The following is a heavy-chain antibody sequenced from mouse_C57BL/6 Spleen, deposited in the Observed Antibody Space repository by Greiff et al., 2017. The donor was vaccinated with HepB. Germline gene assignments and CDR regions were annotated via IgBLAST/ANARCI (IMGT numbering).Heavy chain of an antibody. Sequence: VQLKQSGPELVKPGDSVKISCKASGYSFTGYFMNWVMQSHGKSLEWIGRLNPYNGDTFYNQKFKGKATLTVDKSSSTAHMELRSLTSEDSAVYYCARPYYYGSSYRYAMDYWGQGTSVTVSS. CDR3: ARPYYYGSSYRYAMDY. CDR1: GYSFTGYF. V-gene: IGHV1-20*01. J-gene: IGHJ4*01. CDR2: LNPYNGDT. D-gene: IGHD1-1*01.